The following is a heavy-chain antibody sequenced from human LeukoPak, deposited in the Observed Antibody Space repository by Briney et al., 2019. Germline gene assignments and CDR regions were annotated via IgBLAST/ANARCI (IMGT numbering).Heavy chain of an antibody. D-gene: IGHD3-3*01. CDR3: ATGGTSTYYAI. CDR1: EYTLTELH. J-gene: IGHJ4*02. Sequence: ASVKVSCRVPEYTLTELHMYWVRQAPGKGLEWMGGFGPDHTESIYAQKFQGRVTMTEDTSTDTAYMELSSLRSEDTAVYYCATGGTSTYYAIWGQGTLVTVSS. V-gene: IGHV1-24*01. CDR2: FGPDHTES.